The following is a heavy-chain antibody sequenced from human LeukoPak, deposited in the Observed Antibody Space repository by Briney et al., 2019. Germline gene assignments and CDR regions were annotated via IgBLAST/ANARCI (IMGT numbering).Heavy chain of an antibody. D-gene: IGHD4-17*01. J-gene: IGHJ4*02. CDR1: GGSISSGGYY. Sequence: SETLSLTCTVSGGSISSGGYYWSWIRQHPGKGLEWIGYIYYSGSTYYNPSLKSRVTISVDTSKNQFSLKLSSVTAADTAVYYCARGRGRGDYRHFDYWGQGTLVTVSS. CDR3: ARGRGRGDYRHFDY. CDR2: IYYSGST. V-gene: IGHV4-31*03.